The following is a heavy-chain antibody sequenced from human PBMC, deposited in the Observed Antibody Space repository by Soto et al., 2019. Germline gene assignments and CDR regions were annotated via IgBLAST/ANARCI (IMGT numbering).Heavy chain of an antibody. CDR1: GFTFSSYW. V-gene: IGHV3-7*01. CDR2: IKQDGSEK. CDR3: AREGGGYQLLKWVRGYYYYYYMDV. J-gene: IGHJ6*03. Sequence: GGSLRLSCAASGFTFSSYWMSWVRQAPGKGLEWVANIKQDGSEKYYVDSVKGRFTISRDNAKNSLYLQMNSLRAEDTAVYYCAREGGGYQLLKWVRGYYYYYYMDVWGKGTTVTVSS. D-gene: IGHD2-2*01.